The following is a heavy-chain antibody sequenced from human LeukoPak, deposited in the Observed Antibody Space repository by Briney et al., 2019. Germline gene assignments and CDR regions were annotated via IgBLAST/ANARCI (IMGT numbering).Heavy chain of an antibody. D-gene: IGHD4-17*01. J-gene: IGHJ3*02. Sequence: GGSLRLSCSASGFTFGDYAMNWFRQAPGKGLEWVGFIRSKAYGGTTEYAASVKGRFTISRDDSKSIAYLQVNSLKIEDTGLYYCTRDRPRYDYGDYRDTFDIWGQGTMVTVSS. CDR2: IRSKAYGGTT. V-gene: IGHV3-49*03. CDR1: GFTFGDYA. CDR3: TRDRPRYDYGDYRDTFDI.